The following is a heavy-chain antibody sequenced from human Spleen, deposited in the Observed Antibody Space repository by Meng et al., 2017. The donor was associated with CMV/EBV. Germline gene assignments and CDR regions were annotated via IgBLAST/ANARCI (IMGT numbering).Heavy chain of an antibody. CDR3: ARVGHGMDV. CDR2: IGSAGDR. Sequence: GGSLRLSCAASGFSFSSHDMHWVRQTPGKGLEWVSSIGSAGDRYYAGSVKGRFTISRDNSKNTLYLQMNSLRAEDTAVYYCARVGHGMDVWGQGTTVTVSS. D-gene: IGHD1-26*01. CDR1: GFSFSSHD. J-gene: IGHJ6*02. V-gene: IGHV3-13*01.